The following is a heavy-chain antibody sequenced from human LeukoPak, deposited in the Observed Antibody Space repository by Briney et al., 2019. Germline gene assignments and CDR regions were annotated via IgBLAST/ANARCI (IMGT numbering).Heavy chain of an antibody. J-gene: IGHJ4*02. Sequence: PGGSLRLSCAASGFTFSSFWMNWVRQAPGKGLEWVANIKQDGSEKYYVDSVKGRFTISRDNSKNTLYLQMNSLRAEDTAVYYCARHFRLLSYYDSSGYSHWGQGTLVTVSS. V-gene: IGHV3-7*01. CDR2: IKQDGSEK. CDR1: GFTFSSFW. D-gene: IGHD3-22*01. CDR3: ARHFRLLSYYDSSGYSH.